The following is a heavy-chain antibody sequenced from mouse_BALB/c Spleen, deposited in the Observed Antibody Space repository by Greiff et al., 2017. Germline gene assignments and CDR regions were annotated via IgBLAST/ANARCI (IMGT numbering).Heavy chain of an antibody. V-gene: IGHV1S81*02. D-gene: IGHD2-10*02. J-gene: IGHJ4*01. CDR2: INPSNGGT. Sequence: QVQLQQPGAELVKPGASVKLSCKASGYTFTSYYMYWVKQRPGQGLEWIGGINPSNGGTNFNEKFKSKATLTVDKSSSTAYMQLSSLTSEDSAVYYCTRVWYGNYLYAMDYWGQGTSVTVSS. CDR1: GYTFTSYY. CDR3: TRVWYGNYLYAMDY.